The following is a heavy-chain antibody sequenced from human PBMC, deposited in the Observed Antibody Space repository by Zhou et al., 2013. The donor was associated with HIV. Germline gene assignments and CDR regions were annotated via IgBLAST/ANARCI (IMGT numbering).Heavy chain of an antibody. V-gene: IGHV1-69*13. D-gene: IGHD3-22*01. CDR1: GGTFSSYA. Sequence: QVQLVQSGAEVKKPGSSVKVSCKASGGTFSSYAISWVRQAPGQGLEWMGRIIPIFGTANYAQKFQGRVTITADESTSTAYMELSSLRSEDTAVYYCARDRLRQYYYDSSGYWGAFDIWGQGTMVTVSS. J-gene: IGHJ3*02. CDR2: IIPIFGTA. CDR3: ARDRLRQYYYDSSGYWGAFDI.